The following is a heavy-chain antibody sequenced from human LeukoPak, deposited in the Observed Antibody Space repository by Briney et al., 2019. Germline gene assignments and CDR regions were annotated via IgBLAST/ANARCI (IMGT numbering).Heavy chain of an antibody. CDR3: AKAPLDWNYEGGYYFDY. D-gene: IGHD1-7*01. V-gene: IGHV3-23*01. J-gene: IGHJ4*02. CDR1: GFTFSNYA. Sequence: GGSLRLSCAASGFTFSNYAMSWVRQAPGKGLEWVSAISGSGGSTYYADSVKGRFTISRDNSKNTLYLQMNSLRAEDTAVYYCAKAPLDWNYEGGYYFDYWGQGTLVTVSS. CDR2: ISGSGGST.